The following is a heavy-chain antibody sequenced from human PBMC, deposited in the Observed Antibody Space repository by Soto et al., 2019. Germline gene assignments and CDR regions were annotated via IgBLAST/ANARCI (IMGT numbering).Heavy chain of an antibody. D-gene: IGHD4-17*01. V-gene: IGHV4-59*01. J-gene: IGHJ4*02. CDR1: GGSISSFY. CDR3: EVTTGY. Sequence: SETLSLTCTVSGGSISSFYWSWIRQPPGKGLEWIGYIYYSGSTNYNPSLKSRVTISVDTSKNQFSLKLSSVTTLTYEDTAVYYCEVTTGYWGQGTMVTVSS. CDR2: IYYSGST.